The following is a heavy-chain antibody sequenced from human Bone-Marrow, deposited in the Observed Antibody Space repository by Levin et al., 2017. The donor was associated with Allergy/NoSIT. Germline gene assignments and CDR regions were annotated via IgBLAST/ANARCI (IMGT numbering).Heavy chain of an antibody. CDR3: ARAGGLRGGDSATGYYYGMDV. CDR1: GFTFSGYA. J-gene: IGHJ6*02. Sequence: GGSLRLSCAASGFTFSGYAMHWVRQAPGKGLEWISLISYDGSNKFYADSVKGRFTISRDNSKNTLYLQMNSLRPEDAAVYYCARAGGLRGGDSATGYYYGMDVWGQGTTVTVSS. V-gene: IGHV3-30*04. D-gene: IGHD5-18*01. CDR2: ISYDGSNK.